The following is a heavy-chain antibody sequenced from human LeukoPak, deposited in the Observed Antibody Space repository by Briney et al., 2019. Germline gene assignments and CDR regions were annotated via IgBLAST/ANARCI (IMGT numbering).Heavy chain of an antibody. CDR1: GFTFSSYA. CDR3: AKEEVVGATPRADY. V-gene: IGHV3-23*01. Sequence: TGGSLRLSCAASGFTFSSYAMSWVRQAPGKGLEWVSAISGSGGSAYYADSVKGRFTISRDNSKNTLYLQMNSLRAEDTAVYYCAKEEVVGATPRADYWGQGTLVTVSS. J-gene: IGHJ4*02. CDR2: ISGSGGSA. D-gene: IGHD1-26*01.